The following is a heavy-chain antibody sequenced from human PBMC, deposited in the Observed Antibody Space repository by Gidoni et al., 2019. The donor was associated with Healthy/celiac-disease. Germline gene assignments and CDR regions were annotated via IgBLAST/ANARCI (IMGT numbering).Heavy chain of an antibody. D-gene: IGHD2-15*01. CDR3: SRASAAYYSYGMDV. V-gene: IGHV6-1*01. CDR2: TSSRSQWYT. CDR1: GASVASNSAA. Sequence: QVQRQQSGPGMVKPSQTLPLNCAISGASVASNSAAWNWIRQSPSRGLAWLGRTSSRSQWYTDYAVSVPRRITINPDTSTPQFSLPLYSVTPADTALFSCSRASAAYYSYGMDVWGQGTTVTVSS. J-gene: IGHJ6*02.